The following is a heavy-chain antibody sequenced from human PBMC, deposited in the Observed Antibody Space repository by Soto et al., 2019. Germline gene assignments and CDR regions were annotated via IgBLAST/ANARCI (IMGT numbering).Heavy chain of an antibody. J-gene: IGHJ6*01. CDR1: GFTFKKYA. D-gene: IGHD3-9*01. CDR2: ISGKDGST. Sequence: EVQLLESGGGLVQPGGSLRLYCAASGFTFKKYAMTWVRQAPGKGLEWVSTISGKDGSTYYADSVKGRFTISRDNSKNALYLQLSSLRAEDTALYYCVKDWTGDTCPCMDVWGQGTTVTVSS. CDR3: VKDWTGDTCPCMDV. V-gene: IGHV3-23*01.